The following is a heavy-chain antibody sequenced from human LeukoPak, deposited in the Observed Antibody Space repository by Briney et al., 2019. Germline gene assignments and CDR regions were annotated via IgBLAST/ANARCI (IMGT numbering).Heavy chain of an antibody. J-gene: IGHJ6*03. CDR2: ISSSSSYI. V-gene: IGHV3-21*01. CDR1: GFTFSSYS. D-gene: IGHD3-10*01. Sequence: GGSLRLSCAASGFTFSSYSMNWVRQAPGKWLEWVSSISSSSSYIYYADSVKGRFTISRDNAKNSLYLQMNSLRAEDTAVYYCARHPESLTDYYYYYYMDVWGKGTTVTVSS. CDR3: ARHPESLTDYYYYYYMDV.